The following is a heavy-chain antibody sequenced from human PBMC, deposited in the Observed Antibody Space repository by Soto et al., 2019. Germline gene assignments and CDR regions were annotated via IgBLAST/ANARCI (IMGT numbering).Heavy chain of an antibody. Sequence: PGGSLRLSCAASGFAFSNYAMGWVRQAPGKGLEWVSSISTSIDATYYADSVKGRFTISRDDSKNTLYLQMNSLRAEDSAVYYCVTDRNVAARNSDYWGQGTQVTVSS. J-gene: IGHJ4*02. CDR1: GFAFSNYA. V-gene: IGHV3-23*01. CDR3: VTDRNVAARNSDY. D-gene: IGHD3-10*02. CDR2: ISTSIDAT.